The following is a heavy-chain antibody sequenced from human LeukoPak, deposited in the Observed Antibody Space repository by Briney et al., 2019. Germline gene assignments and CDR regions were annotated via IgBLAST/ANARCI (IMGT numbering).Heavy chain of an antibody. J-gene: IGHJ3*02. CDR2: INSDGSST. V-gene: IGHV3-74*01. CDR1: GFIFSSYW. Sequence: PGGSLRLSCAASGFIFSSYWMHWVRQAPGKGLVWVSRINSDGSSTSYADSVKGRFTISRDNAKNTLYLQMNSLRAEDTAVYYCARGCSGGSCHHDAFDIWGQGTMVTVSS. D-gene: IGHD2-15*01. CDR3: ARGCSGGSCHHDAFDI.